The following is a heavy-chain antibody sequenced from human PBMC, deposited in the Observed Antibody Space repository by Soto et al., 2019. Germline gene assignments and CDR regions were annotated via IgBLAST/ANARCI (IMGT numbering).Heavy chain of an antibody. V-gene: IGHV4-4*07. Sequence: PSETLSLTCTVSGGSLTAYSWNWIRQPVGKGLEWIGRIDTSGKTNSIPPLKSRLTMSIDRFKNQFSLNLKFVTAADTAVYFCAKDESGAADIWGQGTMVTVSS. CDR1: GGSLTAYS. CDR3: AKDESGAADI. CDR2: IDTSGKT. J-gene: IGHJ3*02. D-gene: IGHD7-27*01.